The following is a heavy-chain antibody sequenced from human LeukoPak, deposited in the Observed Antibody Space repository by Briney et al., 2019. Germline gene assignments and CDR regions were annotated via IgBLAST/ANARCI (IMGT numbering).Heavy chain of an antibody. CDR2: IYYSGST. J-gene: IGHJ4*02. Sequence: SETLSPTCTVSGGSISSYYWSWIRQPPGKGLEWIGYIYYSGSTNYNPSLKSRVTISVDTSKNQFSLKLSSVTAADTAVYYCARGFDYGAVYWGQGTLVTVSS. V-gene: IGHV4-59*01. CDR3: ARGFDYGAVY. CDR1: GGSISSYY. D-gene: IGHD4-17*01.